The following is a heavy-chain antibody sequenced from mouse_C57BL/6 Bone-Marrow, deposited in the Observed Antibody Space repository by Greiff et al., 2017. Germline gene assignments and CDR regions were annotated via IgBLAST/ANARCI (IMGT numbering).Heavy chain of an antibody. CDR2: IRNKANGYTT. D-gene: IGHD1-1*01. J-gene: IGHJ1*03. V-gene: IGHV7-3*01. CDR3: ARWTVVAHWYFDV. Sequence: EVMLVESGGGLVQPGGSLSLSCAASGFTFTDYYMSWVRQPPGKALEWLGFIRNKANGYTTEYSVSVKGRFTISRDNSQSILYLQMNALRAKDSATYYCARWTVVAHWYFDVWGTGTTVTVSS. CDR1: GFTFTDYY.